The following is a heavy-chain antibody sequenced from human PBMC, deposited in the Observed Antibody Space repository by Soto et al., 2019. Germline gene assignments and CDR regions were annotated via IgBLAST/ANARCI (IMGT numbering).Heavy chain of an antibody. CDR2: INHSGST. Sequence: QVQLQQWGAGLLKPSETLSLTCAVYGGSFSGYYWSWIRQPPGKGLEWIGEINHSGSTNYNPSLKSRVSISLDTSKNQFSLKQSSVTAADTAVYYCARVLSAAGTRYFYYWGQGTLVTVSS. CDR3: ARVLSAAGTRYFYY. J-gene: IGHJ4*02. D-gene: IGHD6-13*01. V-gene: IGHV4-34*01. CDR1: GGSFSGYY.